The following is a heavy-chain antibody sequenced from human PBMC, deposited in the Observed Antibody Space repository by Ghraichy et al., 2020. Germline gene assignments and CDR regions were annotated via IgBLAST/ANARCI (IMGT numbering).Heavy chain of an antibody. CDR1: GGSFSGYY. CDR2: INHSGST. J-gene: IGHJ4*02. Sequence: SQTLSLTCAVYGGSFSGYYWSWIRQPPGKGLEWIGEINHSGSTNYNPSLKSRVTISVDTSKNQFSLKLSSVTAADTAVYYCARGGVGATMYYFDYWGQGTLVTVSS. V-gene: IGHV4-34*01. D-gene: IGHD1-26*01. CDR3: ARGGVGATMYYFDY.